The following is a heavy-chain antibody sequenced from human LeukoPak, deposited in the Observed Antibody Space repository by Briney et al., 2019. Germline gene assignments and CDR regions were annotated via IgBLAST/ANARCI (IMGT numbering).Heavy chain of an antibody. Sequence: PGGSLRLSCAASGFSVSSNYMSWVRQAPGKGLEWVSVIRSGGNTEHADSVKGRFTISRDNSKNTLYLQMNSLRADGKAVYYCAKEFSFRDGYNHGFDNWGQGTLVTVSP. J-gene: IGHJ4*02. CDR3: AKEFSFRDGYNHGFDN. CDR2: IRSGGNT. CDR1: GFSVSSNY. V-gene: IGHV3-53*01. D-gene: IGHD5-24*01.